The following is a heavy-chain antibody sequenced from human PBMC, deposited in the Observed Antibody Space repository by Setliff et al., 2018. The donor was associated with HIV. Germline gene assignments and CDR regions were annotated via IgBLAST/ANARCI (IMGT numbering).Heavy chain of an antibody. CDR3: ARDLIRITPHGDLPF. CDR2: INPKSGVT. J-gene: IGHJ4*02. V-gene: IGHV1-2*06. Sequence: ASVKVSCKTSGYTFVGYYIHWVRQAPGHGLEWVGRINPKSGVTSYAQNFRARVTMTRDTSSTTAYMELSTLRSDDTALYYCARDLIRITPHGDLPFWGQGTLVTVSS. D-gene: IGHD2-15*01. CDR1: GYTFVGYY.